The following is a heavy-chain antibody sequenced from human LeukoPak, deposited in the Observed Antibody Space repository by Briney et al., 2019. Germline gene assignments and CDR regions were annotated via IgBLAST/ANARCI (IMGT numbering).Heavy chain of an antibody. CDR1: GFTFSSYA. Sequence: GGSLRLSCAASGFTFSSYAMSWVRQAPGKGLEWVSAISGSGGSTYYADSVKGRFTISRDNSKNTLYLQMNSLRAEDTAVYYCAKDGYSSGWYPDYYYGMDVWGQGTTVTVSS. CDR3: AKDGYSSGWYPDYYYGMDV. CDR2: ISGSGGST. D-gene: IGHD6-19*01. J-gene: IGHJ6*02. V-gene: IGHV3-23*01.